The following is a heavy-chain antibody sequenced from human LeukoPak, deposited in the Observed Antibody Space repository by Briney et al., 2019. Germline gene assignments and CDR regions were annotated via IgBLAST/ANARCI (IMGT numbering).Heavy chain of an antibody. CDR1: GFSFSSYS. CDR2: ISVVGETT. Sequence: GGSLRLSCVASGFSFSSYSMRWVRQAPGRGREWVSSISVVGETTYYADFVKGRFTKSRENSKNTMYVQMASPQAEHTGVYYCAKDFVGSYCGGDCYTGYYYYGMDVWGQGTTVTVSS. J-gene: IGHJ6*02. CDR3: AKDFVGSYCGGDCYTGYYYYGMDV. V-gene: IGHV3-23*01. D-gene: IGHD2-21*02.